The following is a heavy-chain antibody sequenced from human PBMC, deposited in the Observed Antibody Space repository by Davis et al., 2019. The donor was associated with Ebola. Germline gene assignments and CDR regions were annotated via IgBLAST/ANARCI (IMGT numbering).Heavy chain of an antibody. CDR2: IKQDGSEK. CDR3: SRGGGSYHTDDY. Sequence: GGSLRLSCAASGFTFSSYWMSWVRQAPGKGLEWVANIKQDGSEKYYVDSVKGRFTISRDNAKNSLYLQMNSLKTEDTAVYYCSRGGGSYHTDDYWGQGTLVTVSS. CDR1: GFTFSSYW. J-gene: IGHJ4*02. D-gene: IGHD1-26*01. V-gene: IGHV3-7*03.